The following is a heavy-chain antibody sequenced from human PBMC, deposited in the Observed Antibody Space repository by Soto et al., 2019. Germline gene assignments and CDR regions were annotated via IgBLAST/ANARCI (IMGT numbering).Heavy chain of an antibody. V-gene: IGHV3-23*01. CDR2: MSGSGGST. D-gene: IGHD4-17*01. CDR3: AKSYTVTKCVWSWSYYYYYMYV. Sequence: PGGSLRLSCAASGFSFSSYAMSWVRQAPGKGLEWVSAMSGSGGSTYYADSVKGRFTISRDNSKNTLYLQMNSLRAEDTAVYHCAKSYTVTKCVWSWSYYYYYMYVWGKGTTVTVSS. CDR1: GFSFSSYA. J-gene: IGHJ6*03.